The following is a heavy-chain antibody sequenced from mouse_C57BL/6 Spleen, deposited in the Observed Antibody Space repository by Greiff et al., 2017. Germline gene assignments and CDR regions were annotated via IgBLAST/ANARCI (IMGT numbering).Heavy chain of an antibody. CDR2: IHPNSGST. D-gene: IGHD2-5*01. Sequence: QVQLQQPGAELVKPGASVTLSCKASGYTFTSYWMHWVKQRPGQGLEWIGMIHPNSGSTNYNEKFKSKATLTVDKSSSTAYMQLSSLTSEDSAVYYCARDGAYYSNLDYGGQGTTLTVSS. J-gene: IGHJ2*01. CDR1: GYTFTSYW. V-gene: IGHV1-64*01. CDR3: ARDGAYYSNLDY.